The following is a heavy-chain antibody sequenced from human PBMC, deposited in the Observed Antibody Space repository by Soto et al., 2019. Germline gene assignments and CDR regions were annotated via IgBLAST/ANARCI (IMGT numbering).Heavy chain of an antibody. CDR3: ASDSGYDLGSFDF. D-gene: IGHD5-12*01. V-gene: IGHV4-59*01. J-gene: IGHJ4*02. Sequence: PSETLSLTCTVSGGSISNYYWSWIRQIPEKGLEWIGYIYNSGSPIYNPSLKSRVTFSIDTSKNLFSLNLTSVTAADTAVYYCASDSGYDLGSFDFWGQGTLVTVSS. CDR2: IYNSGSP. CDR1: GGSISNYY.